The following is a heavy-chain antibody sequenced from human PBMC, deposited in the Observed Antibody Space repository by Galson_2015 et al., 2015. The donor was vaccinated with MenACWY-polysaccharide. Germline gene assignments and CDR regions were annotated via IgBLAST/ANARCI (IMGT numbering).Heavy chain of an antibody. J-gene: IGHJ4*02. CDR3: ARSRRGGVGY. CDR1: GGSFSGYY. Sequence: SETLSLTCAVYGGSFSGYYWSWIRQPPGKGLEWIGEINHSGSTNYNPSLKSRVTISVDTSKNQFSLKLSSVTAADTAVYYCARSRRGGVGYWGQGTLVTVSS. D-gene: IGHD3-16*01. CDR2: INHSGST. V-gene: IGHV4-34*01.